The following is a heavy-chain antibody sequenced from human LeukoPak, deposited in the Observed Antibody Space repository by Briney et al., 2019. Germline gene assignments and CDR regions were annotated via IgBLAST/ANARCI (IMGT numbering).Heavy chain of an antibody. V-gene: IGHV1-3*01. CDR3: ARDSSGYYGYYDY. J-gene: IGHJ4*02. CDR1: GYTFTSYA. D-gene: IGHD3-22*01. CDR2: INAGNGNT. Sequence: ASVKVSCKASGYTFTSYAMHWVRQAPGQRLEWMGWINAGNGNTKYSQKFQGRVTITRDTSASTAYMELSSLRSEDTAVYYCARDSSGYYGYYDYWAREPWSPSPQ.